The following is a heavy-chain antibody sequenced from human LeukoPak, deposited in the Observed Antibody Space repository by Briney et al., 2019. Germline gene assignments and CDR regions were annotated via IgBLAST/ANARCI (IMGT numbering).Heavy chain of an antibody. Sequence: GGSLRLSCTASGFTFSSYAMNWVRQAPGKGLEGVSDISGSGDDTYYADSVKGRFTIYRDNSKNTLFLQMNSLRVEDTAVYYCARDLPPLDYWGQGTLVTVSS. CDR3: ARDLPPLDY. CDR1: GFTFSSYA. CDR2: ISGSGDDT. J-gene: IGHJ4*02. V-gene: IGHV3-23*01.